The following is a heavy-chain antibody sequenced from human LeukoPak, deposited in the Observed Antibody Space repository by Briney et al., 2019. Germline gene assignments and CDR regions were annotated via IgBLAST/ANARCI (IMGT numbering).Heavy chain of an antibody. D-gene: IGHD2-2*01. V-gene: IGHV1-69*13. Sequence: GASVKVSCKASGGTFSSYAISWVRQAPGQGLEWMGGIIPIFGTANYAQKFQGRVTITADESMSTAYMELISLRSEDTAVYYCARREDCSSTSCYRSWFDPWGQGTLVTVSS. CDR2: IIPIFGTA. CDR1: GGTFSSYA. CDR3: ARREDCSSTSCYRSWFDP. J-gene: IGHJ5*02.